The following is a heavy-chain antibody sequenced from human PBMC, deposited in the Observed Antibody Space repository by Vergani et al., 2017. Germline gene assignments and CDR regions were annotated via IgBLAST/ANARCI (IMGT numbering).Heavy chain of an antibody. J-gene: IGHJ6*03. CDR2: ISGNSGSI. D-gene: IGHD3-3*01. V-gene: IGHV3-9*01. CDR1: GFTFDDYA. CDR3: AHVAAEAALGYFWSDPWTSYYYDYMDV. Sequence: EVQLVESGGGLVQPGRSLRLSCAASGFTFDDYAMHWVRQAPGKGLEWVSGISGNSGSIGYADSVKGRFTISRDNAKNSLYLQMNSLRAEDTALYYCAHVAAEAALGYFWSDPWTSYYYDYMDVWGKGTTVTVSS.